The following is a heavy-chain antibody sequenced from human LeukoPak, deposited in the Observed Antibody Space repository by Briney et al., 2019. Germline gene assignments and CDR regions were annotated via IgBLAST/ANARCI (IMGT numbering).Heavy chain of an antibody. CDR1: GFTFSSYW. Sequence: GGSLRLSCAASGFTFSSYWMSWVRQAPGKGLVWVSSINSDGSNTMYADSVKGRFTISRDNAKDTLYLQMNSLRAEDTAVYYCARLPTGSSLHYWGQGTLVTVSS. CDR2: INSDGSNT. CDR3: ARLPTGSSLHY. V-gene: IGHV3-74*03. D-gene: IGHD6-6*01. J-gene: IGHJ4*02.